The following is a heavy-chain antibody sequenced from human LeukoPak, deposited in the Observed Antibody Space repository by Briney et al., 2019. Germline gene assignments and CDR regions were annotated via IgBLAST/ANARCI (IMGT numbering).Heavy chain of an antibody. V-gene: IGHV4-59*08. CDR1: GGSISSYY. CDR3: ARAVGEMATSFDY. J-gene: IGHJ4*02. D-gene: IGHD5-24*01. CDR2: IYYSGST. Sequence: PSETLSLTCTVSGGSISSYYWSWIRQPPGKGLEWIGYIYYSGSTNYNPSLKSRVTISVDTSKNQFSLKLSSVTAADTAVYYCARAVGEMATSFDYWGQGTLVTVSS.